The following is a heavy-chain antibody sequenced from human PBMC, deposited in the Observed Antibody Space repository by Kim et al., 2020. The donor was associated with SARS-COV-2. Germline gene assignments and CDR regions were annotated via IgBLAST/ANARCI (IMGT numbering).Heavy chain of an antibody. D-gene: IGHD6-13*01. CDR1: GFTFSSYS. CDR2: ISSSSSYI. CDR3: ARVGVGGDIAAAGTCLY. V-gene: IGHV3-21*01. J-gene: IGHJ4*02. Sequence: GGSLRLSCAASGFTFSSYSMNWVRQAPGKGLEWVSSISSSSSYIYYADSVKGRFTISRDNAKNSLYLQMNSLRAEDTAVYYCARVGVGGDIAAAGTCLYWGQGTLVTVSS.